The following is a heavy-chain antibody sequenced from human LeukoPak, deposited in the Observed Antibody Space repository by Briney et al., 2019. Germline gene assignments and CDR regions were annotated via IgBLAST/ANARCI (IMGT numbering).Heavy chain of an antibody. CDR2: IYYSGST. V-gene: IGHV4-39*01. CDR3: ARHLYSSSWYRIGWFDP. D-gene: IGHD6-13*01. CDR1: GGSISSSSYY. J-gene: IGHJ5*02. Sequence: ASETLSLTCSVSGGSISSSSYYWDWIRQPPGKGLEWNGSIYYSGSTYYNPSLKSRVTISVDPSKTQFSLKLSSVTAADPAVYYCARHLYSSSWYRIGWFDPWGQGTQVTVSS.